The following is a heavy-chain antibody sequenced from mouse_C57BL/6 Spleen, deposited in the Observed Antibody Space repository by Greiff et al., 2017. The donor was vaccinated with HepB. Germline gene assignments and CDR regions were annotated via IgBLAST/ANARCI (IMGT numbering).Heavy chain of an antibody. CDR2: IDPSDSYP. V-gene: IGHV1-69*01. CDR3: ARERTGAYAMDY. Sequence: QVQLQQPGAELVMPGASVKLSCKASGYTFTSYWMHWVKQRPGQGLEWIGEIDPSDSYPNYNQKFKGKSTLTEDKSSSTAYMQRSSLTSEDSAVSYCARERTGAYAMDYWGQGTSVTVSS. J-gene: IGHJ4*01. CDR1: GYTFTSYW.